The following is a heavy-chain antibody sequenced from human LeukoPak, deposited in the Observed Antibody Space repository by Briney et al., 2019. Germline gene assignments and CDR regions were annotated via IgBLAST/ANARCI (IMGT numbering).Heavy chain of an antibody. CDR2: ISSSGNDI. Sequence: GGSLRLSCAASGFTISDFYMNWFRQTPGKGLEWVSYISSSGNDIYYADSVKGRFTVSRDIAKNSLYLQMDSLRADDAAVYYCARGWGSSWLYYYMDVWGKGTTVTVSS. D-gene: IGHD6-13*01. CDR1: GFTISDFY. CDR3: ARGWGSSWLYYYMDV. J-gene: IGHJ6*03. V-gene: IGHV3-11*01.